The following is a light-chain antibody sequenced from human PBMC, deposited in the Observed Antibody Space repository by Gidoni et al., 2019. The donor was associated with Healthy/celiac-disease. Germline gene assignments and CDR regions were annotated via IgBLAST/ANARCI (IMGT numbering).Light chain of an antibody. CDR1: QGISSY. CDR3: QQLNSYPRRLT. J-gene: IGKJ4*01. CDR2: AAS. Sequence: DIQLTQSPSFLSASVGDRVTITCRASQGISSYLAWYQQKPGKAPKLLIYAASTLQSGVPSRFSGSGSGTEFTLTISSRQPEDFATYYCQQLNSYPRRLTFGGGTKVEIK. V-gene: IGKV1-9*01.